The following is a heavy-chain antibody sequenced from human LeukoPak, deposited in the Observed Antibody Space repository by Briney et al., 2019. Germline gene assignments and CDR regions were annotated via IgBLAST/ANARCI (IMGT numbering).Heavy chain of an antibody. Sequence: PGGSVRLSCAASGFTFSDHAMHWVRQAPGKGLEWVSAVGIAADTFYPGSVKGRFTISRENAKNSLYLQMNSLRVEDTAVYYCVRQKKSHGNFDYWGQGTLVTVSS. D-gene: IGHD1-26*01. V-gene: IGHV3-13*01. CDR2: VGIAADT. J-gene: IGHJ4*02. CDR3: VRQKKSHGNFDY. CDR1: GFTFSDHA.